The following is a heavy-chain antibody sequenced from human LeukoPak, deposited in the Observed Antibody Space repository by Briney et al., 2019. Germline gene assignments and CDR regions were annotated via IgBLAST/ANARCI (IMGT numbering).Heavy chain of an antibody. V-gene: IGHV3-21*01. D-gene: IGHD6-6*01. CDR2: ISSSSSYI. CDR3: ARSGGGIAARLGYYYMDV. CDR1: GFTFSSYS. Sequence: GGSLRLPCAASGFTFSSYSMNWVRQAPGKGLEWVSSISSSSSYIYYADSVKGRFTISRDNAKNSLYLQMNSLRAEDTAVYYCARSGGGIAARLGYYYMDVWGKGTTVTVSS. J-gene: IGHJ6*03.